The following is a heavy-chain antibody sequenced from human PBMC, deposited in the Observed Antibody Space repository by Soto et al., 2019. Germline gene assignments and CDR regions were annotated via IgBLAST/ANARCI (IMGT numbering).Heavy chain of an antibody. CDR1: GFTFSSDG. CDR3: AKGGGDSSAFEF. V-gene: IGHV3-30*18. Sequence: GQLVESGGGVVQPGNSLRLSCAASGFTFSSDGMHWFRQAPGKGLEWVAIISNDGNNQYYGESVKGRFTISRDNSKNTLYLQMNSLRAEDTAVYYCAKGGGDSSAFEFWGQGTIVTVSS. CDR2: ISNDGNNQ. D-gene: IGHD6-13*01. J-gene: IGHJ3*01.